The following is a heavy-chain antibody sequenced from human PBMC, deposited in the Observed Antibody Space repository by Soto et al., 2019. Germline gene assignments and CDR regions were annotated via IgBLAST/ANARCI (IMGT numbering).Heavy chain of an antibody. Sequence: QITLKESGPTLVEPTQTLTLTCSFSGFSLTTYGVGVGWLRQAPGKALECLGIIYWDDDRRYNPSLNTRLTITNDPSKNQVVLTMTYMEPMDTATYYCAHRVGYSANYDVGWFDTWGQGTLVTVS. CDR1: GFSLTTYGVG. CDR3: AHRVGYSANYDVGWFDT. D-gene: IGHD3-3*01. J-gene: IGHJ5*02. V-gene: IGHV2-5*02. CDR2: IYWDDDR.